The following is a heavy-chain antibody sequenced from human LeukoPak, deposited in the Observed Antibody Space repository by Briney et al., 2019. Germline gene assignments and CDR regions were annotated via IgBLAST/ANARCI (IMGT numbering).Heavy chain of an antibody. D-gene: IGHD2-2*01. CDR1: GGSFSGYY. J-gene: IGHJ6*02. CDR3: ARGSLIVVVPAATSYTKGYYYGMDV. V-gene: IGHV4-34*01. CDR2: INHSGST. Sequence: SETLSLTCAVYGGSFSGYYWSWIRQPPGKGLEWIGEINHSGSTNYNPSLKSRVTISVDTSKNQFCLKLSSVTAADTAVYYCARGSLIVVVPAATSYTKGYYYGMDVWGQGTTVTVSS.